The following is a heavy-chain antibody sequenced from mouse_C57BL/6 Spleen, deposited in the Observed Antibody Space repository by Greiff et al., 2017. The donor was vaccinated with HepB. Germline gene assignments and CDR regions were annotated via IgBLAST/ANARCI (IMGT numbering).Heavy chain of an antibody. Sequence: EVQLKESGAELVRPGASVKLSCTASGFNIKDDYMHWVKQRPEQGLEWIGWIDPENGDTEYASKVQGKATITADTSSNTAYLQLSSLTSEDTAVYYCTTHGFDYWGQGTTLTVSS. CDR1: GFNIKDDY. V-gene: IGHV14-4*01. CDR2: IDPENGDT. CDR3: TTHGFDY. J-gene: IGHJ2*01.